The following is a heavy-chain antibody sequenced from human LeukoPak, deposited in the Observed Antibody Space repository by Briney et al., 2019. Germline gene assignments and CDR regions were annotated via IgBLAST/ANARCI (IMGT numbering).Heavy chain of an antibody. CDR2: INHSGGST. V-gene: IGHV1-46*01. CDR1: GYTFTRYY. Sequence: ASVKVSCMSSGYTFTRYYMHWVRQAPGQGLEWMGIINHSGGSTSYAQKLQGRVTMTRDMSTSTVYMELSSLRSDDAAVYYCARDLFGSYPLGFDYWGQGALVVVSS. J-gene: IGHJ4*02. CDR3: ARDLFGSYPLGFDY. D-gene: IGHD3-10*01.